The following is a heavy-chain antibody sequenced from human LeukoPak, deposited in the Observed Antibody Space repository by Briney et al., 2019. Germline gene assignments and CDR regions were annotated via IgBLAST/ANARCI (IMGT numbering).Heavy chain of an antibody. CDR3: AKDLMGAIDY. Sequence: GASVKVSCKASGYTFTTYDINWVRQATGQGLEWMGWMNPNSGNTGYAQKFQGRITITTDMSISTAYMELSSLTSEDTAVYYCAKDLMGAIDYWGQGTLVTVSS. CDR2: MNPNSGNT. J-gene: IGHJ4*02. CDR1: GYTFTTYD. D-gene: IGHD2-8*01. V-gene: IGHV1-8*03.